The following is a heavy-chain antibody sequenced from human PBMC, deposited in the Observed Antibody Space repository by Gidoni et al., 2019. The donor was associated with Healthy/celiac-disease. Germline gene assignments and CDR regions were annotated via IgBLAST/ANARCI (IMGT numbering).Heavy chain of an antibody. CDR3: ARGDEVRGVDY. CDR1: GGSISSGDYY. Sequence: QVQLQESGPGLVKPSQTLSLTCTVSGGSISSGDYYWSWIRPPPGKGLEWIGYMYYSGTTYYNPSLKSRVTISVDTSKNLFSLKLSRVTAADTAVYYCARGDEVRGVDYWGQGTLVTVSS. J-gene: IGHJ4*02. CDR2: MYYSGTT. V-gene: IGHV4-30-4*01. D-gene: IGHD3-10*01.